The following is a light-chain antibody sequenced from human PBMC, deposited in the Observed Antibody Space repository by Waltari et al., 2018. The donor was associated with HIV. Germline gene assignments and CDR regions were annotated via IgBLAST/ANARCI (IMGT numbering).Light chain of an antibody. Sequence: QSALTQPASVSGSSGQSITISCNETSSDVSTYKLVSWYQQHPGKVPKLIIYEINKRPSGVSNRFSGSKSGNMASLTISGLQAEDEAFYHCCSYAGRSTFVLFGGGTKLTVL. CDR3: CSYAGRSTFVL. CDR2: EIN. CDR1: SSDVSTYKL. V-gene: IGLV2-23*02. J-gene: IGLJ2*01.